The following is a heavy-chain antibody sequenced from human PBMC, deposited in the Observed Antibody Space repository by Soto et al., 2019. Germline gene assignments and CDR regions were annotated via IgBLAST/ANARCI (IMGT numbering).Heavy chain of an antibody. D-gene: IGHD1-1*01. CDR1: GGSISSGGTGSY. CDR3: ASGHDAYKVRY. CDR2: IYYTGNT. Sequence: QVQLQESGPGLVKPSQTLSLTCTVSGGSISSGGTGSYWTWIRQLPGKGLEWIGYIYYTGNTYYNPSLKSGPTISIDTSENQFSLRLTCVRAADTAVYFCASGHDAYKVRYWGQGTLVTVSS. V-gene: IGHV4-31*03. J-gene: IGHJ4*02.